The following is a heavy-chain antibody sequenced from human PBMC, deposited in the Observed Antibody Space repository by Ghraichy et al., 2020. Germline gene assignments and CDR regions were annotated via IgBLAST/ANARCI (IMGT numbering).Heavy chain of an antibody. CDR2: ISSSSSYI. CDR1: GFTFSSYS. CDR3: ARATPYSSSWYFRYFDL. J-gene: IGHJ2*01. Sequence: GESLNISCAASGFTFSSYSMNWVRQAPGKGLEWVSSISSSSSYIYYADSVKGRFTISRDNAKNSLYLQMNSLRAEDTAVYYCARATPYSSSWYFRYFDLWGRGTLVTVSS. V-gene: IGHV3-21*01. D-gene: IGHD6-13*01.